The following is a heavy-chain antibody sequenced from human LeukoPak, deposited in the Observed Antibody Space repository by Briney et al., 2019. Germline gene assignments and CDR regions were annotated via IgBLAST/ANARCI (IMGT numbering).Heavy chain of an antibody. CDR3: AKETGPVIHGDY. V-gene: IGHV3-30*18. CDR1: GCTFSIES. J-gene: IGHJ4*02. CDR2: ISNDGIHK. Sequence: QPGGSLRLSCAAPGCTFSIESIHWVRQDPGKGLEWVAIISNDGIHKLYADSVKGRSTISRDKSKSTLYLQMNSQSTQDTAVYYSAKETGPVIHGDYWGQGTVVTVSS. D-gene: IGHD3-16*02.